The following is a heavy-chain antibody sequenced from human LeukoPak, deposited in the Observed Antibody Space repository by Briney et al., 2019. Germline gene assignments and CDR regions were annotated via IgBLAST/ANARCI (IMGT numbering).Heavy chain of an antibody. CDR1: GGSISSYY. V-gene: IGHV4-59*08. CDR2: TSDIGSI. Sequence: SETLSLTCTVSGGSISSYYWSWIRQPPGKGLEWIAYTSDIGSINYNPSLKSRVTISLDTSKNQFSLRLSSVTAADTAVYYCAGHHPRNTVDFWGQGTLVTVSS. CDR3: AGHHPRNTVDF. J-gene: IGHJ4*02. D-gene: IGHD2/OR15-2a*01.